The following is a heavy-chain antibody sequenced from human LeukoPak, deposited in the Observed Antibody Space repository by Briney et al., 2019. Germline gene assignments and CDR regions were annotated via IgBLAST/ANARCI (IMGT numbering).Heavy chain of an antibody. Sequence: GGSLRLSCAASGFTFDNHAMHWVRQPPGKGLEWVSGISWNGAGIVYADSVKGRFTTSRDNAKNFLYLQMSSLRTDDMALYYCARSHGEQLLPSVDHYMDVWGKGTTVTVSS. CDR1: GFTFDNHA. J-gene: IGHJ6*03. V-gene: IGHV3-9*03. CDR3: ARSHGEQLLPSVDHYMDV. CDR2: ISWNGAGI. D-gene: IGHD6-6*01.